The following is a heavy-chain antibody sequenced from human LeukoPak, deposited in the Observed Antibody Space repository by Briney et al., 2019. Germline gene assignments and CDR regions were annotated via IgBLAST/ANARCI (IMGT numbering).Heavy chain of an antibody. CDR2: ISAYNGTT. V-gene: IGHV1-18*01. D-gene: IGHD6-19*01. Sequence: ASVTVSCTASGYTFTSYGISWVRQAPGQGLEWMGWISAYNGTTNYAQKLQGRVTMTTDTSTSTAYMELRSLRSDDTAVYYCARDIAIAVAGDFDYWGQGTLVTVSS. CDR1: GYTFTSYG. CDR3: ARDIAIAVAGDFDY. J-gene: IGHJ4*02.